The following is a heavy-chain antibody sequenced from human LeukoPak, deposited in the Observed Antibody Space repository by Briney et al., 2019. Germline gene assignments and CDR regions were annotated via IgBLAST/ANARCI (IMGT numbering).Heavy chain of an antibody. CDR2: ISAYNGNT. V-gene: IGHV1-18*01. Sequence: ASVKVSCKASGYTFTSYGISWVRQAPGQGLEWTGWISAYNGNTNYAQKLQGRVTMTTDTSTSTTYMELRSLRSDDTAVYYCARDLEYGSGSYYDNWFDPWGQGTLVTVSS. J-gene: IGHJ5*02. CDR1: GYTFTSYG. CDR3: ARDLEYGSGSYYDNWFDP. D-gene: IGHD3-10*01.